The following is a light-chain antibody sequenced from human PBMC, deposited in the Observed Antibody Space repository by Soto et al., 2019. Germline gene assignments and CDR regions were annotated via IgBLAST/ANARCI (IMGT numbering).Light chain of an antibody. Sequence: QSVLTQPASVSGSPGQSITISCTGTSSDVGGYNYVSWYQQHPGKAPKLMIYDVSNRPPGVSNRFSGSKSGNTASLTISGLQAEDEADYYCSSYTSSSTLHYVFGTGTKLTVL. CDR3: SSYTSSSTLHYV. CDR2: DVS. J-gene: IGLJ1*01. V-gene: IGLV2-14*01. CDR1: SSDVGGYNY.